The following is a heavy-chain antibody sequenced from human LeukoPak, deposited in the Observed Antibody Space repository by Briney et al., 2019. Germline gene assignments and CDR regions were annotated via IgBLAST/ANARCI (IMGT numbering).Heavy chain of an antibody. CDR2: IYPNSGAT. CDR1: GYTFTGYY. J-gene: IGHJ4*02. V-gene: IGHV1-2*02. Sequence: ASVKVSCKASGYTFTGYYMHWVRQAPGQGLEWMGYIYPNSGATKYAQKFQGRVTMTRDTSISTAYMELSGLRSDDTAVYFCARTYCSSTSCYKDGSDYWGQGTLVTVSS. D-gene: IGHD2-2*02. CDR3: ARTYCSSTSCYKDGSDY.